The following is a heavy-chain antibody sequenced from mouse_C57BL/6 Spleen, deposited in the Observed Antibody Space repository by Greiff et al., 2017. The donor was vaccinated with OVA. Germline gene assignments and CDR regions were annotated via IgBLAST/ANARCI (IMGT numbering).Heavy chain of an antibody. V-gene: IGHV1-54*01. D-gene: IGHD2-3*01. CDR2: INPGSGGT. J-gene: IGHJ4*01. Sequence: VKLQQSGAELVRPGTSVKVSCKASGYAFTNYLIEWVKQRPGQGLEWIGVINPGSGGTNYNEKFKGKATLTADKSSSTAYMQLSSLTSEDSAVYFCARQTLYDGYYDYAMDYWGQGTSVTVSS. CDR3: ARQTLYDGYYDYAMDY. CDR1: GYAFTNYL.